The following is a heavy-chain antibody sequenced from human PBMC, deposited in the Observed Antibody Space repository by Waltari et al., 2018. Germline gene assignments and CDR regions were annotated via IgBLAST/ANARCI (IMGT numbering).Heavy chain of an antibody. Sequence: QVQLQESGPGLVKPSETLSLTCTVSGGSISSYYWSWIRQPPGKGLEWIGYIYYSGSTNYNPSLKSRFTISVDTSKNQFSLKLSSVTAADTAVYYCARDHGEGDYYYYYMDVWGKGTTVTVSS. V-gene: IGHV4-59*01. CDR3: ARDHGEGDYYYYYMDV. D-gene: IGHD3-10*01. J-gene: IGHJ6*03. CDR1: GGSISSYY. CDR2: IYYSGST.